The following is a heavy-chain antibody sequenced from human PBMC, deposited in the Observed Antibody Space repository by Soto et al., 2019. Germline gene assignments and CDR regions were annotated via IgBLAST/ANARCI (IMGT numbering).Heavy chain of an antibody. Sequence: AGGSLRLSCAASGFTFDDYSMHWVRQAPGKGLEWVALISRDGGSTYYADSLKGRFTISRDNSKNSLYLQMNSLRSEDSALYYCTKDANDDYYYYGMDVWGQGTTVTAP. CDR3: TKDANDDYYYYGMDV. J-gene: IGHJ6*02. CDR2: ISRDGGST. CDR1: GFTFDDYS. V-gene: IGHV3-43*01. D-gene: IGHD1-1*01.